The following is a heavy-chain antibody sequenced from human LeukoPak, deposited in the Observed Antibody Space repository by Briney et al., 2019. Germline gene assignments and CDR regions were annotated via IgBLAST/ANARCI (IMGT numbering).Heavy chain of an antibody. J-gene: IGHJ4*02. CDR2: INPSGGST. CDR3: ASSSYDSSGYYSN. V-gene: IGHV1-46*01. Sequence: ASVKVSCKASGYTFTGYYMHWVRQAPGQGLEWMGIINPSGGSTSYAQKFQGRVTMTRDMSTSTVYMELSSLRSEDTAVYYCASSSYDSSGYYSNWGQGTLVTVSS. D-gene: IGHD3-22*01. CDR1: GYTFTGYY.